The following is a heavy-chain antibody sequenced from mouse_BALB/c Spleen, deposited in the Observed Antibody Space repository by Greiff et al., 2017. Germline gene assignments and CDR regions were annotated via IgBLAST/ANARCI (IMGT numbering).Heavy chain of an antibody. Sequence: VQLQQSGAELVRPGASVTLSCKASGYTFTDYEMHWVKQTPVHGLEWIGAIDPETGGTAYNQKFKGKATLTADKSSSTAYMELRSLTSEDSAVYYCTRSELGWLQRGTWFAYWGQGTLVTVSA. CDR1: GYTFTDYE. J-gene: IGHJ3*01. CDR3: TRSELGWLQRGTWFAY. CDR2: IDPETGGT. V-gene: IGHV1-15*01. D-gene: IGHD2-3*01.